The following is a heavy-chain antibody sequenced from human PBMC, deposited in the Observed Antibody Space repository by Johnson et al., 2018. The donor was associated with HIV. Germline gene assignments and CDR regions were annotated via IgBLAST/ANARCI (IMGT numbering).Heavy chain of an antibody. D-gene: IGHD3-3*02. CDR3: ARELSHDAFDI. Sequence: VQLVESGGGVVQPGRSLRLSCGASGFTFNSYAIHWVRQAPGKGLEWVGVISYDGSIKYYADAVKGRFTISRDNSKKTMYLQMNSLRVEDTAAYYCARELSHDAFDIWGQGTMVTVSS. CDR2: ISYDGSIK. V-gene: IGHV3-30*04. J-gene: IGHJ3*02. CDR1: GFTFNSYA.